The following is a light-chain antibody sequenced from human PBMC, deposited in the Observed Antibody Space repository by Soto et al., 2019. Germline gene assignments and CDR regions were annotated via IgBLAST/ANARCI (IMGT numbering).Light chain of an antibody. V-gene: IGKV3-11*01. CDR2: GAS. Sequence: EIVLTQSPAPLSLYPGERATLSCRASQSVGSYLVWYQQKPGQAPRLLIHGASNRATGIPARFSGSGSGTDFTLTISSLEPEDFAVYYCQQRSSWPPLFGQGTRLEIK. CDR3: QQRSSWPPL. CDR1: QSVGSY. J-gene: IGKJ5*01.